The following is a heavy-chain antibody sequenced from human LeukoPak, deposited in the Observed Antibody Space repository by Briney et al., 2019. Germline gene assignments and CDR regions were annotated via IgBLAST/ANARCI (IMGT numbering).Heavy chain of an antibody. V-gene: IGHV1-18*01. Sequence: ASVKVSCKVSGYTLTELSMHWVRQAPGRGLEWMGWISAYNGNTNYAQKLQGRVTMTTDTSTSTAYMELRSLRSDDTAVYYCARGGDSDGVQIDCWGQGTLVPVSS. J-gene: IGHJ4*02. D-gene: IGHD2-21*02. CDR3: ARGGDSDGVQIDC. CDR2: ISAYNGNT. CDR1: GYTLTELS.